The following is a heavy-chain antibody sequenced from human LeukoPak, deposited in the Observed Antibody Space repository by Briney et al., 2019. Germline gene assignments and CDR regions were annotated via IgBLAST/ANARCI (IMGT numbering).Heavy chain of an antibody. CDR2: ISYDGSNK. Sequence: GGSLRLSCSASGFTFTTYAMTWARQAPGKGLEWVAVISYDGSNKYYADSVKGRFTISRDNSKNTLYLQMNSLRAEDTAVYYCARDRDYDSSGYYSHRGFDPWGQGTLVTVSS. J-gene: IGHJ5*02. V-gene: IGHV3-30-3*01. CDR1: GFTFTTYA. CDR3: ARDRDYDSSGYYSHRGFDP. D-gene: IGHD3-22*01.